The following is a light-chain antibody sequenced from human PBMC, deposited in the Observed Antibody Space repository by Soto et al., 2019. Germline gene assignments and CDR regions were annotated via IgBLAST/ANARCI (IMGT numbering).Light chain of an antibody. CDR1: SSDVGRYYL. CDR2: EVT. J-gene: IGLJ2*01. V-gene: IGLV2-23*02. Sequence: QSALTQPASVSGSPGQSITISCTGTSSDVGRYYLVSWYQQHPGKAPKLIIHEVTKRPSGVSNRFSGSKSGNTASLTISGLQAEGEADYYCCSYAGIITLVFGGGTKLTVL. CDR3: CSYAGIITLV.